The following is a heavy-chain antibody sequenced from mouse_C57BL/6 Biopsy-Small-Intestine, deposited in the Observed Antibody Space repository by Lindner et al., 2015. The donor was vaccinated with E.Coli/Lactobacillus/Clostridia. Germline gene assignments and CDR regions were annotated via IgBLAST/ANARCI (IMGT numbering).Heavy chain of an antibody. Sequence: SVKVSCKASGYSFTSYYIHWVRQAPGQGLEWMGIINPSGSSTNYAQKFPGRVTMTRDTSTSTVYMELSSLRSEDTAVYYCARGLLQWLRQDYGMDVWGQGTTVTVSS. J-gene: IGHJ1*01. V-gene: IGHV1S61*01. CDR2: INPSGSST. D-gene: IGHD2-2*01. CDR1: GYSFTSYY. CDR3: ARGLLQWLRQDYGMDV.